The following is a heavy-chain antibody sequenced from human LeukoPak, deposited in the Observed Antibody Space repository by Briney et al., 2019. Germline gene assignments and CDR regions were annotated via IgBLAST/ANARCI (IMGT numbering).Heavy chain of an antibody. D-gene: IGHD3-22*01. V-gene: IGHV1-24*01. J-gene: IGHJ4*02. CDR1: GYTLTELS. CDR3: ATAQIYDSSGYYFDY. CDR2: FDPEDGET. Sequence: ASVKVSCKVSGYTLTELSMHWVRQAPGNGLEWMGGFDPEDGETIYAQKFQGRVTMTEDTSTDTAYMELSSLRSEDTAVYYCATAQIYDSSGYYFDYWGQGTLVTVSS.